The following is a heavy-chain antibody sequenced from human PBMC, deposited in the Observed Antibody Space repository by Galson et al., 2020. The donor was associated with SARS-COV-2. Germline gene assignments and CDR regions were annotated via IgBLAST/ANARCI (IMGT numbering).Heavy chain of an antibody. CDR2: ISPSGGNT. J-gene: IGHJ4*02. CDR1: GFTFSDFP. CDR3: AKGILRSFEWSPFDY. D-gene: IGHD3-3*01. Sequence: GESLKISCAASGFTFSDFPMNWVRQAPGKGLEWVAIISPSGGNTNYIDSVKGRFTISTDNSKSILYLQMKSLRVEDTALYYCAKGILRSFEWSPFDYWGQGTLVTVSS. V-gene: IGHV3-23*01.